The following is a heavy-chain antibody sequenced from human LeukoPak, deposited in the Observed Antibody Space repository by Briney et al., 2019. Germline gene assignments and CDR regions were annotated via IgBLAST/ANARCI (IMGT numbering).Heavy chain of an antibody. J-gene: IGHJ6*03. CDR1: GFTFSSYS. D-gene: IGHD3-10*01. Sequence: GGSLRLSCAASGFTFSSYSMNWVRQAPGKGLEWVSSISSSSSYIYYADSVKGRFTISRDNAKNSLYLQMNSLRAEDTAVYYCARDLRQVRMDVWGKGTTVTVSS. CDR3: ARDLRQVRMDV. V-gene: IGHV3-21*01. CDR2: ISSSSSYI.